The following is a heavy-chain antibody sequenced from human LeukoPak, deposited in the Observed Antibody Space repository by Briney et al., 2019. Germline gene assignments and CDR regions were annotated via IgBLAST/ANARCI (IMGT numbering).Heavy chain of an antibody. CDR2: INPNSGGI. D-gene: IGHD1-7*01. V-gene: IGHV1-2*02. CDR1: GYTFTGYY. CDR3: ARYQELELLDY. Sequence: ASVKVSCKASGYTFTGYYMHWVRQAPGQGLEWMGWINPNSGGINYAQKFQGRVTMTRDTSISTAYMELSRLRSDDTAVYYCARYQELELLDYWGQGTLVTVSS. J-gene: IGHJ4*02.